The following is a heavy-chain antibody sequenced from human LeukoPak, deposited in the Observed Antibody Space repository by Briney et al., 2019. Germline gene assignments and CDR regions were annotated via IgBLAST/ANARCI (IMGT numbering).Heavy chain of an antibody. CDR2: ISGSSSDT. V-gene: IGHV3-11*05. CDR1: GFTFSDYY. J-gene: IGHJ4*02. Sequence: GGSLRLSCAASGFTFSDYYMNWIRQTPGKGLEWVSYISGSSSDTNYADSARGRFTISRDNSKNTLYLQMYSLRAEDTAVYYCARGLGAAAGTDFLDYWGQGTLVTVSS. D-gene: IGHD6-13*01. CDR3: ARGLGAAAGTDFLDY.